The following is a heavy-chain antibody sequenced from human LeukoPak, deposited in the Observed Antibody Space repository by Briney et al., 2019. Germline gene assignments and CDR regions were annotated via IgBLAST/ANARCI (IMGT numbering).Heavy chain of an antibody. J-gene: IGHJ4*02. CDR1: GYSFTSYW. CDR2: IYPGDADT. CDR3: ARLAVATSMWGFDY. D-gene: IGHD6-19*01. V-gene: IGHV5-51*01. Sequence: PGESLKISCKGSGYSFTSYWIGWVLQMPGKGLEWRGIIYPGDADTRYSPSFPGQVTISADKSISTAYLQRSSLKASDTAMYYCARLAVATSMWGFDYWGQGTLVTVSS.